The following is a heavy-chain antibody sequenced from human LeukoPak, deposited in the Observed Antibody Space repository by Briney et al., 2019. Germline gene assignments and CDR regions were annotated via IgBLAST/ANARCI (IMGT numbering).Heavy chain of an antibody. CDR2: INPNSGAT. D-gene: IGHD3-3*01. CDR3: ARDRDAGVGVVRDYYYMGV. CDR1: GYTFTDYY. Sequence: ASVKVSCKASGYTFTDYYMHWVRQAPGQGLECMVWINPNSGATNYAQQFQGRVTITRDSSISTAYMELSRLRSDDTAVYHCARDRDAGVGVVRDYYYMGVWGKGTSVTVSS. J-gene: IGHJ6*03. V-gene: IGHV1-2*02.